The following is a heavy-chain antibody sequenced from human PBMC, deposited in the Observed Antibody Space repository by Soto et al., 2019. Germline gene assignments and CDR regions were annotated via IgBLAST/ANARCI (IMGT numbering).Heavy chain of an antibody. CDR2: ISGSGDST. CDR3: AKRATGTDFDY. Sequence: GGSLRLSCAASGFTFSSYAMSWVRQAPGKGLEWVSVISGSGDSTYYADSVKGRFTISRDNSKNTLYLQMNSLRAEDTAVYYYAKRATGTDFDYWGQGTLVAVSS. J-gene: IGHJ4*02. D-gene: IGHD1-1*01. CDR1: GFTFSSYA. V-gene: IGHV3-23*01.